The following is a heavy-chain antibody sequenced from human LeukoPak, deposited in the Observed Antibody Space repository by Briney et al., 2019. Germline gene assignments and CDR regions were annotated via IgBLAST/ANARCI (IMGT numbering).Heavy chain of an antibody. CDR1: GYTLTELS. D-gene: IGHD3-22*01. CDR3: ATDFTTYYYDSSGYVRDY. Sequence: ASVKVSCKVSGYTLTELSMHWVRQAPGKGLEWMGGFNPEDGETIYAQKFQGRVTMTEDTSTDTAYMELSSLRSEDTAVYYCATDFTTYYYDSSGYVRDYWGQGTLVTVSS. V-gene: IGHV1-24*01. CDR2: FNPEDGET. J-gene: IGHJ4*02.